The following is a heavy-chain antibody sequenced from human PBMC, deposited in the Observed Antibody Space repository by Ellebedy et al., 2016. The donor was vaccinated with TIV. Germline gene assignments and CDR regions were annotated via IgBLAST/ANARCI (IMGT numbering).Heavy chain of an antibody. CDR3: ARDSSNSRWYL. V-gene: IGHV4-59*01. D-gene: IGHD4-23*01. CDR1: GGSINSYY. CDR2: VHYSGGT. Sequence: SETLSLTXSVSGGSINSYYWSWIRQSPVKGLEWIGYVHYSGGTKYSPSLKSRVFTSIDTSKNQFSLKLSSVTAADTAVYYCARDSSNSRWYLWGQGTLVTVSS. J-gene: IGHJ5*02.